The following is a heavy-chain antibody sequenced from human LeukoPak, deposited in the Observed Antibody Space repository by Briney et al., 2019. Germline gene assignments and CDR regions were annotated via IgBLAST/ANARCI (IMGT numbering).Heavy chain of an antibody. CDR2: MNPNSGNT. CDR1: GYTFTSYD. CDR3: ASDPPYYYDSSDQSTTHGAFDI. D-gene: IGHD3-22*01. Sequence: GASVKVSCKASGYTFTSYDINWVRQATGQGLEWMGWMNPNSGNTGYAQKFQGRVTMTRNTSISTAYMELSSLRSEDTAVYYCASDPPYYYDSSDQSTTHGAFDIWGQGTMVTVSS. J-gene: IGHJ3*02. V-gene: IGHV1-8*01.